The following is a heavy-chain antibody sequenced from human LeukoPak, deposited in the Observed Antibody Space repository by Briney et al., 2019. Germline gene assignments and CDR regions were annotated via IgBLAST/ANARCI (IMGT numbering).Heavy chain of an antibody. J-gene: IGHJ4*02. CDR1: EFTFSSYN. D-gene: IGHD3-3*01. CDR3: AREPFWSGYFSNLHFDY. CDR2: ISSSSKYI. V-gene: IGHV3-21*01. Sequence: GGSLRLSCVGSEFTFSSYNMNWVRQAPGKGLEWVSSISSSSKYIYYADSVKGRFTVSRDNAKNSLFLQMNSLRAEDTAVYYCAREPFWSGYFSNLHFDYWGQGTLVTVPS.